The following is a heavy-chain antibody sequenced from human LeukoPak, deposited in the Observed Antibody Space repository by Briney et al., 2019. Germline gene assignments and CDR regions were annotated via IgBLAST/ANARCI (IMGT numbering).Heavy chain of an antibody. Sequence: GSLRLSCAASGFTFSSYAMHWVRQAPGKGLDYVSAISGDGGSTYYANSVKGRFTISRDNSKNTLYLQMGSLRVEDMAVYYCARDRSIAAAPGRLDYWGQGTQVTVSS. CDR2: ISGDGGST. J-gene: IGHJ4*02. CDR1: GFTFSSYA. CDR3: ARDRSIAAAPGRLDY. D-gene: IGHD6-13*01. V-gene: IGHV3-64*01.